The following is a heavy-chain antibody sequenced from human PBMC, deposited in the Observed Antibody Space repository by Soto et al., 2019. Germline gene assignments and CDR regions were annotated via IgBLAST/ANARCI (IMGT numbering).Heavy chain of an antibody. J-gene: IGHJ4*02. Sequence: GGSLRLSCAASGFTFSSYAMGWVRQAPGKGLEWVSAISGGGGNTYYADSVKGRFTISRDNSKNTLYLQMNSLRAEDTAVYYCTKCLAAAGTCYFDYWGQGTLVTVSS. V-gene: IGHV3-23*01. CDR3: TKCLAAAGTCYFDY. D-gene: IGHD6-13*01. CDR2: ISGGGGNT. CDR1: GFTFSSYA.